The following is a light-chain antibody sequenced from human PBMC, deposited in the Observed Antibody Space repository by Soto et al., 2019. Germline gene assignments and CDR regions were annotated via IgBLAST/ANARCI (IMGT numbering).Light chain of an antibody. J-gene: IGLJ1*01. CDR3: SSYTISSTYV. CDR2: EVS. CDR1: SSDVGAYNY. Sequence: QSALTQPASVSGSPGQSITISCTGTSSDVGAYNYVSWYQQHPDKAPKLMIYEVSNRPSGVSNRFSGSKSGNTASLTISGLQAEDEADYYCSSYTISSTYVFGTGTKLTVL. V-gene: IGLV2-14*01.